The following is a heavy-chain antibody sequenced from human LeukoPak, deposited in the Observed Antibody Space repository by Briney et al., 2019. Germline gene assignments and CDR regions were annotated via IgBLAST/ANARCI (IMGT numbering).Heavy chain of an antibody. CDR2: INPSGGST. J-gene: IGHJ4*02. V-gene: IGHV1-46*01. CDR3: ARGDYYYDSSGYYYFDY. CDR1: GYTFTSYY. D-gene: IGHD3-22*01. Sequence: ASVKVPCKASGYTFTSYYMHWVRQAPGQGLEWMGIINPSGGSTSYAQKFQGRVTMTRDTSTSTVYMELSSLRSEDTAVYYCARGDYYYDSSGYYYFDYWGQGTLVTVSS.